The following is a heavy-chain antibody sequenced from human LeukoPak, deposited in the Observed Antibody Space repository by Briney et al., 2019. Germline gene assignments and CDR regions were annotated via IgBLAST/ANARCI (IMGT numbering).Heavy chain of an antibody. Sequence: GGSLRLSCAASGFTFSSYSMNWVRQAPGKGLEWVSYISSSSSTIYYADSVKGRFTISRDNAKNSLYLQMNSLRDEDTAVYYCAKDMRGPPVVIRPLDYWGQGTLVTVSS. V-gene: IGHV3-48*02. CDR1: GFTFSSYS. CDR3: AKDMRGPPVVIRPLDY. D-gene: IGHD3-3*01. J-gene: IGHJ4*02. CDR2: ISSSSSTI.